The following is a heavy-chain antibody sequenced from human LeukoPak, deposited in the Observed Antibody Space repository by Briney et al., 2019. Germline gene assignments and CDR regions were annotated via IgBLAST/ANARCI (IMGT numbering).Heavy chain of an antibody. CDR1: GFTFSSYE. CDR2: ISSSGSAI. CDR3: ARYCSGGSCYSDLGLYYYGMDV. J-gene: IGHJ6*02. V-gene: IGHV3-48*03. Sequence: GGSLRLSCAASGFTFSSYEMNWVRQAPGKGLEWVSYISSSGSAIYYADSVKGRFTISRDNAKNSLYPQMNSLRAEDTAVYYCARYCSGGSCYSDLGLYYYGMDVWGQGTTVAVSS. D-gene: IGHD2-15*01.